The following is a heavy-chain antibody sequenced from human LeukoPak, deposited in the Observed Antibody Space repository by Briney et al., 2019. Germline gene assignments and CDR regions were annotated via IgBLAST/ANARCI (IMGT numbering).Heavy chain of an antibody. CDR3: AKDHPKEAVAGPHDAFDI. Sequence: GSLRLSCAASGFTFSSYAMSWVHQAPGKGLEWVSAISGSGGSTYYADSVKGRFTISRDNSKNTLYLQMNSLRAEDTAVYYCAKDHPKEAVAGPHDAFDIWGQGTMVTVSS. D-gene: IGHD6-19*01. V-gene: IGHV3-23*01. CDR1: GFTFSSYA. J-gene: IGHJ3*02. CDR2: ISGSGGST.